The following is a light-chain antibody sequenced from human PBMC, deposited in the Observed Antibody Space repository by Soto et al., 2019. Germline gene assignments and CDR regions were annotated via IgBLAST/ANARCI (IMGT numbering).Light chain of an antibody. CDR2: GVS. V-gene: IGKV3-20*01. CDR3: QQYGSSIT. J-gene: IGKJ5*01. Sequence: EIVLTQSPGTLSLSPGERATLSWRASQSVRSTYLAWYQQKPGQAPRLLMYGVSTRATGIPARFGGSGSATEFTLTISRLEPEDFAVYYCQQYGSSITFGQGTRLEIK. CDR1: QSVRSTY.